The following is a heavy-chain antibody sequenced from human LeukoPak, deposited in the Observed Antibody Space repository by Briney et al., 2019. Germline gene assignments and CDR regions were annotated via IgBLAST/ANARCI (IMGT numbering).Heavy chain of an antibody. CDR1: F. J-gene: IGHJ4*02. V-gene: IGHV3-11*04. D-gene: IGHD4-17*01. Sequence: FWGWIRQPPGKGLEWVSYITSSGSTIYYADSVKGRFTISRDNAKNSLYLQMNSLRAEDTAVYYCARAGDCYDYWGQGTLVTVSS. CDR2: ITSSGSTI. CDR3: ARAGDCYDY.